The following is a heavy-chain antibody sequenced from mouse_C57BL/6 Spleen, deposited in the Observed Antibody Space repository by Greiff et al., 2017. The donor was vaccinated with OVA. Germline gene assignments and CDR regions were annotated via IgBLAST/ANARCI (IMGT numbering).Heavy chain of an antibody. J-gene: IGHJ2*01. CDR3: ARADSSGYVIDY. Sequence: EVHLVESGPELVKPGASVKISCKASGYSFTGYYMNWVKQSPEKSLEWIGEINPSTGGTTYNQKFKAKATLTVDKSSSTAYMQLKSLTSEDSAVYYCARADSSGYVIDYWGQGTTLTVSS. CDR2: INPSTGGT. CDR1: GYSFTGYY. V-gene: IGHV1-42*01. D-gene: IGHD3-2*02.